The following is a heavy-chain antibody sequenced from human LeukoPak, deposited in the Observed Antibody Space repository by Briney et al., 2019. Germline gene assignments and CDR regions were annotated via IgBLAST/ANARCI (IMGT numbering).Heavy chain of an antibody. CDR3: ARGGYSGYDVD. V-gene: IGHV4-59*01. CDR1: GGSISSYY. CDR2: IYYSGST. Sequence: TPSETLSLTCTVSGGSISSYYWSWIRQPPGKGLEWIGYIYYSGSTNYNPSLKSRVTISVDTSKNQFSLKLSSVTAADTAVYYCARGGYSGYDVDWGQGTLVTVSS. D-gene: IGHD5-12*01. J-gene: IGHJ4*02.